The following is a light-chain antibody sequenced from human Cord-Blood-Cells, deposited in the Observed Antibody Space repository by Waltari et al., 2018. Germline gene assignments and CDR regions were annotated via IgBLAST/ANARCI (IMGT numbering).Light chain of an antibody. V-gene: IGLV3-21*04. Sequence: SYVLTQPPSVSVAPGKTARITCGGNNIGSKSVHWYQPKPGQAPVLVIYYDSDRPSGIPERFSSSNSGNTDTLTISRVEAGDEADYYCQVWDSSSDHPVFGGGTKLTVL. J-gene: IGLJ2*01. CDR2: YDS. CDR1: NIGSKS. CDR3: QVWDSSSDHPV.